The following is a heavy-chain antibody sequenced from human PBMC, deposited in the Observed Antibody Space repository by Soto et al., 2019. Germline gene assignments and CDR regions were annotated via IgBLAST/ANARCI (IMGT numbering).Heavy chain of an antibody. CDR2: IDPSDSFT. J-gene: IGHJ4*01. D-gene: IGHD2-21*01. Sequence: GESLKISCKGSGYRFSSYWISWVRQMPGKGLEWMGRIDPSDSFTNYSPSFQGHVSISVDKSINTAYLQWSSLRASDTAMYYCARQYCGGGNCYRVYFD. V-gene: IGHV5-10-1*01. CDR1: GYRFSSYW. CDR3: ARQYCGGGNCYRVYFD.